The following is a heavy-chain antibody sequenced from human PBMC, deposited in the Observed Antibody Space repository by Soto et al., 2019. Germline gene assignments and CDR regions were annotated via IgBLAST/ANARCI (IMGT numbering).Heavy chain of an antibody. J-gene: IGHJ6*02. Sequence: GGSLRLSCAASGFTFSGSAMHWVRQASGKGLEWVGRIRSKANSYATAYAASVKGRFTISRDDSKNTAYLQMNSLKTEDTAVYYCTRSLYCSSTSCWYYGMDVWRQVTTFTVSS. CDR3: TRSLYCSSTSCWYYGMDV. D-gene: IGHD2-2*01. V-gene: IGHV3-73*01. CDR1: GFTFSGSA. CDR2: IRSKANSYAT.